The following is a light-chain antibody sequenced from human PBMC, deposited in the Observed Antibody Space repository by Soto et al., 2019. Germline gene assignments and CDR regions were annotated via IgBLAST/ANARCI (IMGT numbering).Light chain of an antibody. CDR3: SSYRVSGTWV. Sequence: QSVLTQPASVSGSPGQSITISCTGTSSDVGGYNYVSWYQQHPGKVPKVILYEVTNRPSGISNRFSGSKSGNTASLTISGLQSEDEADYYCSSYRVSGTWVFGGGTKLTVL. CDR2: EVT. J-gene: IGLJ3*02. CDR1: SSDVGGYNY. V-gene: IGLV2-14*01.